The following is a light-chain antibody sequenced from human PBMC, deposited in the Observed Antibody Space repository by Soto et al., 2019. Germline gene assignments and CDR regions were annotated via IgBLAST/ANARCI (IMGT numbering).Light chain of an antibody. CDR3: QQYIRWPLT. J-gene: IGKJ4*01. V-gene: IGKV3D-15*01. Sequence: ENVLTQSPGTLSLSPGDRASLSCRASQRVSSNLAWYQQKPGQAPSSLIYGASTRATGTPARFIGSGAGTDFTRTISSLQSEDFLVDYCQQYIRWPLTFGGGTQVDIK. CDR2: GAS. CDR1: QRVSSN.